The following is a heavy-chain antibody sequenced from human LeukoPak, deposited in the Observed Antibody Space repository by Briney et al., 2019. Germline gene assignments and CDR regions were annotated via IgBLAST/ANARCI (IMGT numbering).Heavy chain of an antibody. D-gene: IGHD1-26*01. CDR1: GFTVSSDY. J-gene: IGHJ4*02. CDR3: ARGGSYFFSVDY. CDR2: IYTSGTT. V-gene: IGHV3-53*01. Sequence: GGSLRLSCAASGFTVSSDYMSWVRQAPGKGLEWVSIIYTSGTTYYADSVKGRFTISRDNSKNTLYLQMNSLRAEDTAVYYCARGGSYFFSVDYWGKGTLVTVSS.